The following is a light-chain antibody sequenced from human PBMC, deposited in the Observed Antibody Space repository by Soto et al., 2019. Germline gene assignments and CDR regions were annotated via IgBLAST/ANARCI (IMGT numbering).Light chain of an antibody. CDR1: SSNIGAGYD. Sequence: QSVLTQPPSVSGAPGQRVTISCTGSSSNIGAGYDVHWYQQLPGTAPKLLISGNSNRPSGVPDRFSGSKSGTSASLAIPGLPGEDEADYYCQSYDSSLSGWVFGGGTKLTVL. CDR3: QSYDSSLSGWV. CDR2: GNS. J-gene: IGLJ3*02. V-gene: IGLV1-40*01.